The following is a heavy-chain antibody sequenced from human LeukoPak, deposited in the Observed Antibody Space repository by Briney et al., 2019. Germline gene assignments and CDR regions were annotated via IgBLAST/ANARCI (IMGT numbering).Heavy chain of an antibody. CDR2: IFTGST. CDR3: ARRLRTYFDY. J-gene: IGHJ4*02. Sequence: PSETLSLTCAVSGGSISAYYWNWIRQPPGKGLEWIGYIFTGSTTYNPSLKSRVTISVDTSKNQFSLKLSSVTAADTAVYYCARRLRTYFDYWGQGALGTVSA. CDR1: GGSISAYY. V-gene: IGHV4-4*09.